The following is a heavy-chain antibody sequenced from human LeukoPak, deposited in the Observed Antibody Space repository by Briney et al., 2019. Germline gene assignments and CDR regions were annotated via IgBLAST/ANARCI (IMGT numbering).Heavy chain of an antibody. CDR1: GGTFRSYA. Sequence: SVKVSCKASGGTFRSYAISWVRQAPGQGLEWMGGIIPIFGTTNYAQKFQGRVTITADESTSTAYMELSSLRSEDTAVYYCAGTKSRRYCSGGSCIHFDYWGQGTLVTVSS. D-gene: IGHD2-15*01. V-gene: IGHV1-69*13. J-gene: IGHJ4*02. CDR2: IIPIFGTT. CDR3: AGTKSRRYCSGGSCIHFDY.